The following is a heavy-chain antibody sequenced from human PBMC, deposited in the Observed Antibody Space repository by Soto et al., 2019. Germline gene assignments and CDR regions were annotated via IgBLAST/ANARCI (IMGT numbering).Heavy chain of an antibody. CDR2: INHSGST. CDR1: GGSYSGYY. CDR3: ARERSPYCSSTSCYRRVYYFDY. Sequence: QVQLQQWGAGLLKPSETLSLTCAVYGGSYSGYYWSWIRQPPGKELEWIGEINHSGSTNYNPSLKSRVTISVDTSKNQFSLKLSSVTAADTAVYYCARERSPYCSSTSCYRRVYYFDYWGQGTLVTVSS. D-gene: IGHD2-2*01. J-gene: IGHJ4*02. V-gene: IGHV4-34*01.